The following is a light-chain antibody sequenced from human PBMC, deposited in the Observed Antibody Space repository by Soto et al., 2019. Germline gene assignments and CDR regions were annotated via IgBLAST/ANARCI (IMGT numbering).Light chain of an antibody. J-gene: IGKJ3*01. Sequence: DIQMTQSPSSLSASVGDRVTITCRASQGISTYLAWYQQKPGKVPKLLIYAASTLQSGVPSRFSGSGSGTDFTLTISSMPPEDIATYYGQKYNSAPFTFGPGIKVDIK. CDR3: QKYNSAPFT. CDR1: QGISTY. CDR2: AAS. V-gene: IGKV1-27*01.